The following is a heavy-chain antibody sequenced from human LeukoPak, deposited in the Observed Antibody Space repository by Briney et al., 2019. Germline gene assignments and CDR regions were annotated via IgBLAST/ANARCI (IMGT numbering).Heavy chain of an antibody. J-gene: IGHJ4*02. CDR3: ARADHGWYTFDY. Sequence: GGSLRLSCAAAGFTFSNYAMHWVRQAPGKRLEWVAVIWYDGSNKYYADSVKGRFTIFRDNSKNTLLLQMNSLRVEDTAVYYCARADHGWYTFDYWGQGTLVTVPS. V-gene: IGHV3-33*01. CDR2: IWYDGSNK. CDR1: GFTFSNYA. D-gene: IGHD6-19*01.